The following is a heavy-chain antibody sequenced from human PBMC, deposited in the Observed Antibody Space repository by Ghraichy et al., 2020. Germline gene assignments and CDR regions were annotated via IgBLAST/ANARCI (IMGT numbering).Heavy chain of an antibody. CDR2: IYYSGST. V-gene: IGHV4-59*08. CDR1: GDSTSNSY. CDR3: ARQRLGFGELPNWFDP. J-gene: IGHJ5*02. Sequence: SETLSLTCTVSGDSTSNSYWSWIRQPPGKGLEWIGYIYYSGSTNYNPSLKSRVTISIDTSKNQFSLRLSSVTAADTAVYYCARQRLGFGELPNWFDPWGQGSLVTVSS. D-gene: IGHD3-10*01.